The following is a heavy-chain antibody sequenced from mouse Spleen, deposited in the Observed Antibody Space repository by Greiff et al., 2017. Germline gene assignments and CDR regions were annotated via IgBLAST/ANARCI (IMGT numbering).Heavy chain of an antibody. CDR3: AKIYYDYDGYFDV. V-gene: IGHV7-3*02. D-gene: IGHD2-4*01. CDR2: IRNKANGYTT. J-gene: IGHJ1*01. CDR1: GFTFTDYY. Sequence: EVKLVESGGGLVQPGGSLRLSCATSGFTFTDYYMSWVRQPPGKALEWLGFIRNKANGYTTEYSASVKGRFTISRDNAKNTLYLQMSSLKSEDTAMYYCAKIYYDYDGYFDVWGAGTTVTVSS.